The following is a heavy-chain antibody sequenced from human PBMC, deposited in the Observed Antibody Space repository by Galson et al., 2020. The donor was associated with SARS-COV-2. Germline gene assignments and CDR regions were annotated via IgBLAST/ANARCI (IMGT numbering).Heavy chain of an antibody. V-gene: IGHV1-46*01. CDR2: INPSGGST. J-gene: IGHJ6*02. Sequence: ASVKVSCKASGYTFTSYYMHWVRQAPGQGLEWMGIINPSGGSTSYAQKLQGRVTMTRDTSTSTDYMELSSLRSEDTAVYYCASDPTAIAAADYYCYYGMDVWGQGTTVTVSS. CDR3: ASDPTAIAAADYYCYYGMDV. CDR1: GYTFTSYY. D-gene: IGHD6-13*01.